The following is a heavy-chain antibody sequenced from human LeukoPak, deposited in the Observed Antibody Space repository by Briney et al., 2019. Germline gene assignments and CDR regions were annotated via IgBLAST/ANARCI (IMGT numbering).Heavy chain of an antibody. V-gene: IGHV4-59*01. J-gene: IGHJ5*02. CDR2: IYNSGST. D-gene: IGHD6-6*01. CDR1: GGPISSYY. CDR3: ARAYSSSSWGWFDP. Sequence: PSETLSLTCTVSGGPISSYYWSWIRQPPGKGLESIGYIYNSGSTNYIPSLKSRVTISVDTSKNQFSLKLSSVTAADTAVYYCARAYSSSSWGWFDPWGQGTLVTVSS.